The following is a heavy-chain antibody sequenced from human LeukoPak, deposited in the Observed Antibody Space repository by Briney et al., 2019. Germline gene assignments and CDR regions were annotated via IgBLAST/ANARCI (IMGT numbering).Heavy chain of an antibody. J-gene: IGHJ4*02. CDR1: GFNFSGLL. V-gene: IGHV3-7*01. CDR2: INQGGSDK. CDR3: TRDRSRQEDD. D-gene: IGHD1-1*01. Sequence: PGGSLRLSHAASGFNFSGLLMRAVRQAPGKGLEWVANINQGGSDKYYVDSVKGRFTISRDNANNLLYLQMNSLRGEDTAVYYCTRDRSRQEDDWRQGTLVTVSS.